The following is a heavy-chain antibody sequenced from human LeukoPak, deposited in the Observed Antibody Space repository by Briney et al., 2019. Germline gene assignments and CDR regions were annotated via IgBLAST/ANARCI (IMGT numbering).Heavy chain of an antibody. V-gene: IGHV4-59*01. J-gene: IGHJ2*01. Sequence: PSETLSLTCTVSGGSISSYYWSWIRQPPGKGLEWIGYIYYSGSTNYNRSLKSRVTISVDTSKNQFSLKLSSVTAADTAVYYCARVYYSSSYDYWYFDLWGRGTLVTVSP. CDR1: GGSISSYY. CDR3: ARVYYSSSYDYWYFDL. D-gene: IGHD6-13*01. CDR2: IYYSGST.